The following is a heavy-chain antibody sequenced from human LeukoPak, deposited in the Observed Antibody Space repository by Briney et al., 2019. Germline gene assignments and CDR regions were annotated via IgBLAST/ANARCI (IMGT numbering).Heavy chain of an antibody. CDR2: INSDGSST. CDR1: GFTFSSYW. V-gene: IGHV3-74*01. CDR3: ARYFGGLDY. J-gene: IGHJ4*02. Sequence: GGSLRLSCVASGFTFSSYWMHWVRQVPGKGLVWVSRINSDGSSTNYADSVKGRFTISRDNAKNTPYLQMNSLRAEDTAVYYCARYFGGLDYWGQGTLVTVSS. D-gene: IGHD4-23*01.